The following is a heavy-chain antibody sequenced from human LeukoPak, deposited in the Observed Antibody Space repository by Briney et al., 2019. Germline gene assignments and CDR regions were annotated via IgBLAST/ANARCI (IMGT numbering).Heavy chain of an antibody. J-gene: IGHJ4*02. CDR3: ARSEAVAGGGGHDY. CDR2: ISSSSSYI. V-gene: IGHV3-21*01. Sequence: KSGGSVRLSCAASGFTFSSYSMNWVRQAPGKGLEWVSSISSSSSYIYYADSVKGRFTISRDNAKNSLYPQMNSLRAEDTAVYYCARSEAVAGGGGHDYWGQGTLVSVSS. D-gene: IGHD6-19*01. CDR1: GFTFSSYS.